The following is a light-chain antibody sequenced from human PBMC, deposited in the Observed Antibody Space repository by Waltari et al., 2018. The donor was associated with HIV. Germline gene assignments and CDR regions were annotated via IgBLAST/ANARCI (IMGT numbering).Light chain of an antibody. CDR1: SSNIGAGYD. Sequence: QSVLTQPPSVSGAPGQRVTISCNGSSSNIGAGYDVHWYQQVPGTAPKLLIYGNNNRPSGVPDRFSASKSGASPSLAITGLQAEDEADYYCQSYDSSLTGSVFGGGTKLTVL. J-gene: IGLJ2*01. CDR2: GNN. V-gene: IGLV1-40*01. CDR3: QSYDSSLTGSV.